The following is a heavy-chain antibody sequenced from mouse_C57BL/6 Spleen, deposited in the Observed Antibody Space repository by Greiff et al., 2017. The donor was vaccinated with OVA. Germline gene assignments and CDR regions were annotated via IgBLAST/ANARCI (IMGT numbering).Heavy chain of an antibody. CDR3: APYYYGSKNYFDY. V-gene: IGHV1-26*01. CDR1: GYTFTDYY. CDR2: INPNNGGT. Sequence: EVQLQQSGPELVKPGASVKISCKASGYTFTDYYMNWVKQSHGKSLEWIGDINPNNGGTSYNQKFKGKATLTVDKSSSTAYMELRSLTSEDSAVYYCAPYYYGSKNYFDYWGQGTTLTVSS. J-gene: IGHJ2*01. D-gene: IGHD1-1*01.